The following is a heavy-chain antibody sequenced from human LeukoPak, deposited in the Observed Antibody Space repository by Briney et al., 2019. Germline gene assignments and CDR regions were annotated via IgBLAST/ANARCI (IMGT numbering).Heavy chain of an antibody. Sequence: SVKVSCKASGGTFSSYAISWVRQAPGQGLGWMGGIIPIFGTANYAQKFQGRVTITADESTSTAYMELSSLRSEDTAVYYCARVRYCSSTSCYPGRPSFDYWGQGTLVTVSS. CDR3: ARVRYCSSTSCYPGRPSFDY. D-gene: IGHD2-2*01. CDR1: GGTFSSYA. J-gene: IGHJ4*02. CDR2: IIPIFGTA. V-gene: IGHV1-69*13.